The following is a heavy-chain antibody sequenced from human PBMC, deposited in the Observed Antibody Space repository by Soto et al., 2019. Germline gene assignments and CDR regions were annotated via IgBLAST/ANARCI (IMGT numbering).Heavy chain of an antibody. V-gene: IGHV4-4*02. CDR1: GGSISSNNW. CDR3: VRYHHFSYGMDV. J-gene: IGHJ6*02. CDR2: IYHGGST. Sequence: SETLSLTCAGSGGSISSNNWLTWVRQPPGKGLEWIGEIYHGGSTNYNPSLKSRVTISIDKSKNQFSLNLSSVTAADTAVYFCVRYHHFSYGMDVWGQGTTVTVSS.